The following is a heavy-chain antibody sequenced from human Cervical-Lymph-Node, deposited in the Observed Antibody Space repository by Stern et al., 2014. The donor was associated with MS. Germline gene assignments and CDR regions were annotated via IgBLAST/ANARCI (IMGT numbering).Heavy chain of an antibody. CDR1: GGTFSTYK. CDR3: ARLGSGYDSSYLDF. D-gene: IGHD5-12*01. Sequence: QVPLVQSGSEAKKPGSSVKVSCKVSGGTFSTYKISWVRQAPGQGLEWMGAIIPIFGTADYAQKFQDRVTIIADESTSEVHMELISLRSEDTGVYYCARLGSGYDSSYLDFWGQGTLVTVSS. J-gene: IGHJ4*02. V-gene: IGHV1-69*01. CDR2: IIPIFGTA.